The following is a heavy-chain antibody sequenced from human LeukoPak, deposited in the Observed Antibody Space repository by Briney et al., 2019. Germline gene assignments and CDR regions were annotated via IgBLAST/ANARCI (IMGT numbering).Heavy chain of an antibody. CDR3: ARVYGGTKGDDY. D-gene: IGHD4-23*01. CDR1: GYTFTSYY. V-gene: IGHV1-46*01. CDR2: INPSGGST. Sequence: GASVKVSCKASGYTFTSYYMHWVRQAPGQGLEWMGIINPSGGSTSYAQKFQGRVTMTRDMSTSTVYMELSSLGSEDTAVYYCARVYGGTKGDDYWGQGTLVTVSS. J-gene: IGHJ4*02.